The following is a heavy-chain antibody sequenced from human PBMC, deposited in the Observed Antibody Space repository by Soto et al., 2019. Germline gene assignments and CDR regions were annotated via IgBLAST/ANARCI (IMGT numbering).Heavy chain of an antibody. V-gene: IGHV4-34*01. D-gene: IGHD3-22*01. Sequence: SETLSLTWAVYGESFSGHIWTWIRQTPGKGLQWIGQINHSGSASYNPSLKSRVTISVHTSNSQFSLELSSVTAADTAVYYCARTEDSDSSGNADWFDPWGQGILVTVSS. J-gene: IGHJ5*02. CDR1: GESFSGHI. CDR2: INHSGSA. CDR3: ARTEDSDSSGNADWFDP.